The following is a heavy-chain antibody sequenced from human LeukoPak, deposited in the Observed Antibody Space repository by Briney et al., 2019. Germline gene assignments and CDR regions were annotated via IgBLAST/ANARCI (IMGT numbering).Heavy chain of an antibody. D-gene: IGHD5-18*01. V-gene: IGHV4-59*01. Sequence: PSETQSLTCTVSGGSISSYYWSWIRQPPGKGLEWIGYIYYSGSTNYNPSLKSRVTISVDTSKNQFSLKLSSVTAADTAVYYCARGDTAMATPYFDYWGQGTLVTVSS. CDR1: GGSISSYY. J-gene: IGHJ4*02. CDR3: ARGDTAMATPYFDY. CDR2: IYYSGST.